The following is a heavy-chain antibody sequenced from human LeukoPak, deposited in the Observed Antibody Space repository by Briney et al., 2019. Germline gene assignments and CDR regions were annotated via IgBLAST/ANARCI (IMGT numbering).Heavy chain of an antibody. J-gene: IGHJ4*02. CDR1: GFTVSSKY. CDR3: AREVYDNSRAEFDY. D-gene: IGHD3-22*01. V-gene: IGHV3-48*02. Sequence: GGSLRLSCAASGFTVSSKYMSWVRQAPGKGLEWVSYIKSSGSPKYYADSVKGRFTTSRDNGKNSVHLQMTSLRDEDTAIYYCAREVYDNSRAEFDYWGQGTLITVSS. CDR2: IKSSGSPK.